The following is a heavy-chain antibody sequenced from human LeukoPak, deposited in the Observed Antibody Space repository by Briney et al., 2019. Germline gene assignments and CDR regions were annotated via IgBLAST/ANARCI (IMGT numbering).Heavy chain of an antibody. V-gene: IGHV4-30-4*07. J-gene: IGHJ4*02. Sequence: SETLSLTCAVSGGSISGGGYSWSWIRQPPGKGLEWIGYIFYSGTTYYNPSLKSRITISVDTSKNQFSLKLSSVTAADTAVYYCARGRGGSDWNYVFDYWGQGTLVTVSS. CDR1: GGSISGGGYS. CDR2: IFYSGTT. CDR3: ARGRGGSDWNYVFDY. D-gene: IGHD1-7*01.